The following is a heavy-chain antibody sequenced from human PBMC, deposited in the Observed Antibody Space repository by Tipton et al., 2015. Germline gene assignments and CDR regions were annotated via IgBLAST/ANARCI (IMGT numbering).Heavy chain of an antibody. CDR3: ARDDYSSSPGWFDP. Sequence: QLVQSGAEVKKPGSSVKVSCKASGDIFSNFAISWVRLAPGQGLEWMGGIIPFVGTTNYAQNFQGRVTLTADESTSTAYMELSSLRSEDTAVYYCARDDYSSSPGWFDPWGQGTLVTVSS. D-gene: IGHD4-11*01. J-gene: IGHJ5*02. CDR2: IIPFVGTT. CDR1: GDIFSNFA. V-gene: IGHV1-69*01.